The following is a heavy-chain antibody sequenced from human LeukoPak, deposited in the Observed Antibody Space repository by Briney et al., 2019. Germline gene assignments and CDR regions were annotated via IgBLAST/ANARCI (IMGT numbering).Heavy chain of an antibody. V-gene: IGHV3-23*01. Sequence: GGSLRLSCAASGFTFSSYAMSWVRQAPGKGLEWVSAISGSGGSTYYADSVKGRFTISRDNSKNTLYLQMNSLRAEDTAVYYCAKDPLSPEYYCYYYGMDVWGQGTTVTVSS. CDR1: GFTFSSYA. CDR3: AKDPLSPEYYCYYYGMDV. CDR2: ISGSGGST. D-gene: IGHD1-14*01. J-gene: IGHJ6*02.